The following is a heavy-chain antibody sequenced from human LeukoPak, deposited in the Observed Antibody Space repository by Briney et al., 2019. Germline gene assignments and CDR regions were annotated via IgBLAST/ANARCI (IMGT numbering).Heavy chain of an antibody. CDR2: ISYDGSNT. Sequence: GGSLRLSCAASGFTFSSYLMHWVRQAPGKVLEWVTVISYDGSNTYYPDSVRGRFTISRDNSKNTLYLQMNSLRTEDTAVYYCARGVMDGTTPLTKLDYWGQGTLVTVSS. CDR1: GFTFSSYL. J-gene: IGHJ4*02. CDR3: ARGVMDGTTPLTKLDY. D-gene: IGHD2/OR15-2a*01. V-gene: IGHV3-30-3*01.